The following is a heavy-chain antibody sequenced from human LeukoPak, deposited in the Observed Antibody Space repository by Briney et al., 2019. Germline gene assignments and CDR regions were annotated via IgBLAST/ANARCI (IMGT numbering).Heavy chain of an antibody. CDR1: GFTFSSYA. D-gene: IGHD3-9*01. CDR3: VKDTDGDLDWPYYFDY. Sequence: GGSLRLSCSASGFTFSSYAMHWVRQAPGKGLEYVSAISSNGGSTYYADSVKGRFTISRDNSKNTLYLQMSSLRAEDTAVYYCVKDTDGDLDWPYYFDYWGQGTLVTVSS. V-gene: IGHV3-64D*06. CDR2: ISSNGGST. J-gene: IGHJ4*02.